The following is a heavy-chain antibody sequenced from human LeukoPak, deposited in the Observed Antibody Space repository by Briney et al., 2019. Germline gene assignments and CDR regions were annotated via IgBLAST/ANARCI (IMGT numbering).Heavy chain of an antibody. D-gene: IGHD3-9*01. CDR1: GYTFTGYY. J-gene: IGHJ4*02. V-gene: IGHV1-2*02. CDR2: INPNSGGT. CDR3: ARALRYFDWLSGYYFDY. Sequence: ASVKVSCKASGYTFTGYYMHWVRQAPGQGLEWMGWINPNSGGTNYAQKFQGRVTMTRDTSISTPYMELSRLRSDDTAVYYCARALRYFDWLSGYYFDYWGQGTLVTVSS.